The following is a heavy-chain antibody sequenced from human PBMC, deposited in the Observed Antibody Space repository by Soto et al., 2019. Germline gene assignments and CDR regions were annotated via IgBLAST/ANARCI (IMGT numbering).Heavy chain of an antibody. CDR2: IMPVFPTP. V-gene: IGHV1-69*12. D-gene: IGHD1-1*01. Sequence: QVQLVQSGAEVQKPGSSVKVSCKTSGGTFSTSAISWVRQAPGQGLEWVGGIMPVFPTPDYAQNFQGRVTINADDSTTTAYLELTSLRADDTAVYYCARDKDRLQLGGNYYYILDVWGQGTAITVSS. J-gene: IGHJ6*02. CDR1: GGTFSTSA. CDR3: ARDKDRLQLGGNYYYILDV.